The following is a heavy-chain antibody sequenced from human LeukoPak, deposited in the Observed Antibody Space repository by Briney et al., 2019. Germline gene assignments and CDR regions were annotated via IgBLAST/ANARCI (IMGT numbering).Heavy chain of an antibody. CDR1: GFTFSSYS. CDR3: TSGSGYYLDY. J-gene: IGHJ4*02. D-gene: IGHD3-22*01. V-gene: IGHV3-48*02. CDR2: ISSSSSTI. Sequence: GGSLRLSCAASGFTFSSYSMNWDRQAPGKGLEWVSYISSSSSTIYYADSVKGRFTISRDNAKNSLYLQMNSLRDEDTAVYYCTSGSGYYLDYWGQGTLVTVSS.